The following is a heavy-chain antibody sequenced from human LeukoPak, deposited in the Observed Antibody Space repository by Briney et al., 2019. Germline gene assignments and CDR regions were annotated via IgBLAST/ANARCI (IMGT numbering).Heavy chain of an antibody. CDR2: IDSDGYST. CDR3: ASEGTTGTTWGPDY. V-gene: IGHV3-74*01. Sequence: PGRSLRLSCAASRFTFNTYWMHWVRQAPGKGLVWVSRIDSDGYSTAYADSVKGRFTISRDNAKNTLYLQMNSLRAEDTAVYYCASEGTTGTTWGPDYWGQGTLVTVSS. CDR1: RFTFNTYW. D-gene: IGHD1-1*01. J-gene: IGHJ4*02.